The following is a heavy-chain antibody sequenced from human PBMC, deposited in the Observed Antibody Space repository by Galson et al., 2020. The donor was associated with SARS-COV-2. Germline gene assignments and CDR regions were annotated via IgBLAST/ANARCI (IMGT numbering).Heavy chain of an antibody. CDR1: GDSISSSTYY. J-gene: IGHJ4*02. Sequence: SETLSLTCTVSGDSISSSTYYWGWVRQTPGRGLEWIGSISYSGNAYYNPPLKSRVTISVDTSNNQFSLKLSSVTAADTAVYYCGRHRLLYCSVSHLYGGQGTLVTVSS. D-gene: IGHD3-10*01. CDR2: ISYSGNA. CDR3: GRHRLLYCSVSHLY. V-gene: IGHV4-39*01.